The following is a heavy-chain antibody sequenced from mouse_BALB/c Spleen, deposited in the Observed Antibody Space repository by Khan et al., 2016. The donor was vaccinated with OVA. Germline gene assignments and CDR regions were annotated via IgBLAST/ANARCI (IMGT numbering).Heavy chain of an antibody. V-gene: IGHV3-2*02. CDR3: ARTASIKY. CDR1: GYSITSGYG. Sequence: EVKLLESGPGLVKPSQSLSLTCTVTGYSITSGYGWNWIRQFPGNKLEWMGYISYSGSTNNNPSLKSRISITRDTSKNQFFLQLNSVTTEDTATYYCARTASIKYWGQGTTLTVSS. D-gene: IGHD1-2*01. CDR2: ISYSGST. J-gene: IGHJ2*01.